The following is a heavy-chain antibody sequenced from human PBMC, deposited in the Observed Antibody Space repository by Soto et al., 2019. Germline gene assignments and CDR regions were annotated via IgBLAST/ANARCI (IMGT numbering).Heavy chain of an antibody. CDR2: ISDDGDKR. V-gene: IGHV3-30*18. D-gene: IGHD1-26*01. Sequence: GGSLRLSCVGSGFTFSNYGMHWVRQPPGKGLEWVALISDDGDKRYYADSVRGRLIIPRDNSKDTLYLQMNSLGPDDTAVYFCAKARVRIVGANSFDYWGQGTPVTVSS. CDR3: AKARVRIVGANSFDY. CDR1: GFTFSNYG. J-gene: IGHJ4*02.